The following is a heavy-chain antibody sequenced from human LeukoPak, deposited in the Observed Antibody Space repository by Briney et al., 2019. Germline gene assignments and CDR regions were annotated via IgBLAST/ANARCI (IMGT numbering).Heavy chain of an antibody. Sequence: GGSLRLSCTASGFAFSSYAVSWVRQAPGVGLEWVSAIDGGGGSTWHADSVKGRFTISRDNSKNTLYMQMNSLGAEDTAVYYCAKDFYDNSGSRYDYWGQGTLVTVSS. V-gene: IGHV3-23*01. J-gene: IGHJ4*02. D-gene: IGHD3-22*01. CDR3: AKDFYDNSGSRYDY. CDR2: IDGGGGST. CDR1: GFAFSSYA.